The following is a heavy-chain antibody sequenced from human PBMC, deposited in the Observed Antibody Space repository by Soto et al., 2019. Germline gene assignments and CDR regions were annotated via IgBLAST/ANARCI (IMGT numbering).Heavy chain of an antibody. CDR2: IYYSGST. J-gene: IGHJ4*02. Sequence: TLSLTCIVSGGSISSYYWSWIRQPPGKGLEWIGNIYYSGSTNYNPSRKSRVTISVDTSKNQFSLKLSSVTAADTAVYYCARVGGYYGDYQKFDYWGQGALVTVSS. CDR3: ARVGGYYGDYQKFDY. D-gene: IGHD4-17*01. V-gene: IGHV4-59*01. CDR1: GGSISSYY.